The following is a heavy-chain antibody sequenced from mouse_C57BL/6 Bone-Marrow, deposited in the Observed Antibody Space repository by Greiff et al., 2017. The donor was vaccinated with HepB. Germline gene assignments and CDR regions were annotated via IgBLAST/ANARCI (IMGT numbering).Heavy chain of an antibody. CDR3: ARIGYYYGSSHWYFDV. J-gene: IGHJ1*03. CDR2: IYPRDGST. CDR1: GYTFTSYD. V-gene: IGHV1-85*01. Sequence: VQLQQSGPELVKPGASVKLSCKASGYTFTSYDINWVKQRPGQGQEWIGWIYPRDGSTKYNEKFKGKATLTVDTSSSTAYMELHSLTSEDSAVYFCARIGYYYGSSHWYFDVWGTGTTVTVSS. D-gene: IGHD1-1*01.